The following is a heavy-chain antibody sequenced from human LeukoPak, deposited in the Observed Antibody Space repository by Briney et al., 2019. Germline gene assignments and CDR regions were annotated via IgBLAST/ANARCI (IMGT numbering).Heavy chain of an antibody. V-gene: IGHV4-39*01. J-gene: IGHJ4*02. CDR3: ARLSLDTAVVRYYFDH. D-gene: IGHD5-18*01. Sequence: PSETLSLTCSVSGASISGSNHYWGWIRQPPGKGLEWIGSIYYNGGSSYKNPSLKSRVTISVDTSTNQFSLGLNSVTAADTAVYYCARLSLDTAVVRYYFDHWGQGTLVTVSS. CDR2: IYYNGGSS. CDR1: GASISGSNHY.